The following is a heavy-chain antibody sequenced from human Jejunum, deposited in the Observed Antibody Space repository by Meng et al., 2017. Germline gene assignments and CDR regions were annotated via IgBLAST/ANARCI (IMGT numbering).Heavy chain of an antibody. CDR1: GFTFSDHY. J-gene: IGHJ4*02. D-gene: IGHD2-21*02. Sequence: GGSLRLSCAASGFTFSDHYMDWVRQTPGKRLEWVGRSRNKPKSYTTEYAASVKGRFTISRDDSKNSLYLQMNSLKTEDTAVYYCARPFLRCSGGDCYTVFDQWGQGTLVTVSS. CDR3: ARPFLRCSGGDCYTVFDQ. CDR2: SRNKPKSYTT. V-gene: IGHV3-72*01.